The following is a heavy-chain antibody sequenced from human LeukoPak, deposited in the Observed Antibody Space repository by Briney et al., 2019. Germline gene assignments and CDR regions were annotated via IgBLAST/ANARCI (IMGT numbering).Heavy chain of an antibody. D-gene: IGHD2-15*01. CDR3: ARERVVVGTSTNYYGLDV. CDR2: ISGSGGST. J-gene: IGHJ6*02. Sequence: AGGSLRLSCAASGFTFSSYAMSWVRQAPGKGLEWVSAISGSGGSTYYADSVKGRFTISRDNSKNTLYLQMNSLRAEDTAVYYCARERVVVGTSTNYYGLDVWGQGTTVTVSS. V-gene: IGHV3-23*01. CDR1: GFTFSSYA.